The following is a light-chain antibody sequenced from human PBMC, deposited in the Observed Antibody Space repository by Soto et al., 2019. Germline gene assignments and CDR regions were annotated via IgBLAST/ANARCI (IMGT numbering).Light chain of an antibody. CDR2: EVS. V-gene: IGLV2-14*03. CDR1: SSDIGSYNH. CDR3: ISYTDRQSYL. J-gene: IGLJ1*01. Sequence: QSALTQPASVSGSPGQSITISCSGTSSDIGSYNHVAWYQQFPGKSPKLMIYEVSDRPPGVSDRFSGSKSGITASLTISGLQTEDEADYYYISYTDRQSYLFGTGTKVTVL.